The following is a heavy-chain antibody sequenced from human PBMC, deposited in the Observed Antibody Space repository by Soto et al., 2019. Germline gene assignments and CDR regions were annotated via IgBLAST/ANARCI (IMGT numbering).Heavy chain of an antibody. D-gene: IGHD4-17*01. CDR3: TRDLDYGDNSEDFDI. V-gene: IGHV5-51*03. Sequence: VRPVPSGAEVKKPGESLKISCKGSEFCFTTSWIAWVRQMPGEGLKWMGIIYPGDSRTTYSPSFQGQVTISADKSINTAYLQWSSLKASDTAMYYCTRDLDYGDNSEDFDIWGQGTRVTVSS. CDR1: EFCFTTSW. CDR2: IYPGDSRT. J-gene: IGHJ3*02.